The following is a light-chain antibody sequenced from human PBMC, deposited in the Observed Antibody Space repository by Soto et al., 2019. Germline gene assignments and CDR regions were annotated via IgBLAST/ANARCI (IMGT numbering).Light chain of an antibody. J-gene: IGLJ2*01. CDR1: SSDVGSYNL. CDR2: EGS. Sequence: QSALTQAASVSGSPGQSITISCTGTSSDVGSYNLVSWYQQHPGKAPKLMIYEGSKRPSGVSNRFSGSKSGNTASLTISGLQAEDEADYYCCSYAASSTLVFGGGTKLTVL. V-gene: IGLV2-23*01. CDR3: CSYAASSTLV.